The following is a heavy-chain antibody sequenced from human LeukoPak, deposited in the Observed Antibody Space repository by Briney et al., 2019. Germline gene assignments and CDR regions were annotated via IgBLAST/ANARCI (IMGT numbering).Heavy chain of an antibody. Sequence: GGSLRLSCAASGFGLSSYEMNWVRQAPGKGLEWVSYSSSSGTTNHYADSLKGRFTISRDNAKISLYLQMNYLRAEDTAVYCCARDWKFWGQGTLVTVSS. V-gene: IGHV3-48*03. D-gene: IGHD1-1*01. CDR2: SSSSGTTN. CDR3: ARDWKF. CDR1: GFGLSSYE. J-gene: IGHJ4*02.